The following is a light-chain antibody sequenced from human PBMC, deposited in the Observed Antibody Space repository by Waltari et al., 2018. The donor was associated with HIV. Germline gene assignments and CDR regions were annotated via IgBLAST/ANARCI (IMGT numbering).Light chain of an antibody. CDR3: QSYDSSLCGSV. J-gene: IGLJ3*02. Sequence: QSVLTHPPSVSGAPGQRVPICTGSSSNIGAGYYVHWYQQLPATAPKLLIYGIINRPSGVPHRFSGSKSGTSASLTISGLQSEDEADYYCQSYDSSLCGSVFGGGTKLTVL. CDR1: SSNIGAGYY. CDR2: GII. V-gene: IGLV1-40*01.